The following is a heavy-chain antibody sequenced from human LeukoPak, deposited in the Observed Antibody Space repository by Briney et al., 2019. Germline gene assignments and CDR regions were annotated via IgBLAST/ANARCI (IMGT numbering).Heavy chain of an antibody. V-gene: IGHV3-21*01. CDR2: ISPSGTST. D-gene: IGHD2-2*01. CDR3: SRAEYSTSTGKHSFDR. J-gene: IGHJ4*02. CDR1: EFTFSGYS. Sequence: GGSLRLSRAASEFTFSGYSMNWVRQAPGKGLEWVSSISPSGTSTFYVDSVKGRFSISRDNAKSSLYLQMNSLGADDTAVYYCSRAEYSTSTGKHSFDRWGQGTLVTVSS.